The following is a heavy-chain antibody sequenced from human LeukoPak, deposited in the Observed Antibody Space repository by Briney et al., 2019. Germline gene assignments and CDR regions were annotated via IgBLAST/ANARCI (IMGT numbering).Heavy chain of an antibody. CDR2: IYYSGST. D-gene: IGHD1-26*01. V-gene: IGHV4-59*01. Sequence: GSLRLSCAASGFTFSSYGMHWVRQAPGKGLEWIGYIYYSGSTNYNPSLKSRVTISVDTSKNQFSLKLSSVTAADTAVYYCAGGTIVGATYFDYWGQGTLVTVSS. CDR3: AGGTIVGATYFDY. J-gene: IGHJ4*02. CDR1: GFTFSSYG.